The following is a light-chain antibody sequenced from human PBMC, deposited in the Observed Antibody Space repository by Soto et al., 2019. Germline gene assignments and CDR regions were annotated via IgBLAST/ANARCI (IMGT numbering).Light chain of an antibody. CDR2: GAS. V-gene: IGKV3-15*01. CDR1: QSVNSK. CDR3: QQYNNWPPIT. Sequence: EIVLTQSPATLSVSPPEGVPLXWRSSQSVNSKLAWYQQKPGQAPRLLIYGASTRATGIPARFSGSGSGTEFTLTISSLQSEDFAVYFCQQYNNWPPITFGQGTRLEIK. J-gene: IGKJ5*01.